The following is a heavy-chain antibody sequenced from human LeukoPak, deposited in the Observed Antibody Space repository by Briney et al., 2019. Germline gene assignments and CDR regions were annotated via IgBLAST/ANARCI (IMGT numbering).Heavy chain of an antibody. CDR1: GGSISRFF. V-gene: IGHV4-59*01. D-gene: IGHD3-10*01. CDR3: ARSGSGTHFDY. CDR2: IYYSGST. Sequence: SETLSLTCTVSGGSISRFFWSWIRQPPGKGLEWIGYIYYSGSTNYNPSLKSRVTISVDTSKNQFSLKLSSVTAADTAVYYCARSGSGTHFDYWGQGTLVTVSS. J-gene: IGHJ4*02.